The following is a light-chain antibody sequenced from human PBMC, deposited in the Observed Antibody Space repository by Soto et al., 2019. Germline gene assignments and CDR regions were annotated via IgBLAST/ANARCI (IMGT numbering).Light chain of an antibody. CDR1: QRVSSGF. Sequence: IVLTQSPGTLSMSPGESATLYCRASQRVSSGFLAWYQQKPGQAPRLLIYGTSSRATAVPDRFSGGGSGTDFTLTISRLEPEDFAVYYCQQYGRSPYTFGQGTKLDIK. CDR2: GTS. V-gene: IGKV3-20*01. J-gene: IGKJ2*01. CDR3: QQYGRSPYT.